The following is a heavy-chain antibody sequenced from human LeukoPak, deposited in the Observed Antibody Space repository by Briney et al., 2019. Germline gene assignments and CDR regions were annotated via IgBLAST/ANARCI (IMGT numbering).Heavy chain of an antibody. J-gene: IGHJ4*02. Sequence: SQTLSLTCTVSGGSISSGSYYWSWIRQPAGKGLEWIGRIYTSGSTNYNPSLKSRVTISVDTSENQFSLKLSSVTAADTAVYYCARDRLGDLDYWGQGTLVTVSS. D-gene: IGHD3-16*01. CDR3: ARDRLGDLDY. CDR1: GGSISSGSYY. V-gene: IGHV4-61*02. CDR2: IYTSGST.